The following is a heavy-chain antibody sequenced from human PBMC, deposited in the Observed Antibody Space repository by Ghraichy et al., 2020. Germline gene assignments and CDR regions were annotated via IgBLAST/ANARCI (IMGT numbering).Heavy chain of an antibody. Sequence: GGSLRLSCAASGFTFSSYWMSWVRQAPGKGLEWVANIKQDGSEKYYVDSVKGRFTISRDNAKNSLYLQMNSLRAEDTAVYYCARVLFLTPQYYDILTGYYTEVDAFDIWGQGTMVTVSS. CDR1: GFTFSSYW. CDR3: ARVLFLTPQYYDILTGYYTEVDAFDI. D-gene: IGHD3-9*01. CDR2: IKQDGSEK. J-gene: IGHJ3*02. V-gene: IGHV3-7*03.